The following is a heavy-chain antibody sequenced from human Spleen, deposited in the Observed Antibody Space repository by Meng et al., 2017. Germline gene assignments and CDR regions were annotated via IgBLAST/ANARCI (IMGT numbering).Heavy chain of an antibody. Sequence: SCAISGDSVSSYSASWNWIRQSPSRGLEWLGRTYSRSKWYNDYAVSVKSRITINPDTSKNHFSLQLNSVTPEDTAVYYCAREVRVYDSTDYYPNFDSWGQGTLVTVSS. J-gene: IGHJ4*02. V-gene: IGHV6-1*01. CDR3: AREVRVYDSTDYYPNFDS. D-gene: IGHD3-22*01. CDR2: TYSRSKWYN. CDR1: GDSVSSYSAS.